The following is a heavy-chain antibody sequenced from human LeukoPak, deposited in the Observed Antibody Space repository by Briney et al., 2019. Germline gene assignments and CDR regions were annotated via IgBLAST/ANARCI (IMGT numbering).Heavy chain of an antibody. CDR2: ISYDGSNK. D-gene: IGHD2-2*01. Sequence: PGRSLRLSCAASGFTFSSYAMHWVRQAPGKGLEWVAVISYDGSNKYYAGSVKGRFTISRDNSKNTLYLQMNSLRAEDTAVYYCARGDCSSTSCRGNDYWGQGTLVTVSS. J-gene: IGHJ4*02. V-gene: IGHV3-30-3*01. CDR1: GFTFSSYA. CDR3: ARGDCSSTSCRGNDY.